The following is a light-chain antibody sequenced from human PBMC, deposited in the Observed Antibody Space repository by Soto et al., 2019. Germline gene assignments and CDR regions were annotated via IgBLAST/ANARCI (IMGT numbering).Light chain of an antibody. CDR1: SSDVGAYNY. Sequence: QSALTQPPSASGSPGQSVALSCTGTSSDVGAYNYVSWYQQHPGKAPRLIIYEVNKRPSGVPDRFSGSKSANTASLTVSGLQAEDEADYYCSSYAGSSNYVFGTGTKLTVL. CDR2: EVN. J-gene: IGLJ1*01. CDR3: SSYAGSSNYV. V-gene: IGLV2-8*01.